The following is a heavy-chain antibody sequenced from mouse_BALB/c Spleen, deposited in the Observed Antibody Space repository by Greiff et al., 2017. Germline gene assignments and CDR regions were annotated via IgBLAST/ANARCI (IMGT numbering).Heavy chain of an antibody. CDR1: GFTFSSYA. CDR2: ISSGGSYT. Sequence: EVQVVESGGGLVKPGGSLKLSCAASGFTFSSYAMSWVRQSPEKRLEWVAEISSGGSYTYYPDTVTGRFTISRDNAKNTLYLEMSSLRSEDTAMYYCAREGFPFAYWGQGTLVTVSA. V-gene: IGHV5-9-4*01. CDR3: AREGFPFAY. J-gene: IGHJ3*01.